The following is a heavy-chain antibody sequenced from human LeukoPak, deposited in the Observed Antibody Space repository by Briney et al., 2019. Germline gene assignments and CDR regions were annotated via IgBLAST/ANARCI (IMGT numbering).Heavy chain of an antibody. D-gene: IGHD3-22*01. V-gene: IGHV3-7*01. CDR1: GFSFSRYW. Sequence: GGSLRLSCAASGFSFSRYWMSWVRQAPVRGLEWVANIKPDGSEIYYVDSVKGRFTISRDNAKNAVYLHMNSLRGDDTAIYYCARDPRGPTGYDHSGRDTFDYWGQGTLVTVSS. CDR2: IKPDGSEI. J-gene: IGHJ4*02. CDR3: ARDPRGPTGYDHSGRDTFDY.